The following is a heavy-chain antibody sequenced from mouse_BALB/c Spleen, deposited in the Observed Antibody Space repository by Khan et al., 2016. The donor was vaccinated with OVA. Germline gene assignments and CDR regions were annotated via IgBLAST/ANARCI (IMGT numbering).Heavy chain of an antibody. J-gene: IGHJ3*01. CDR2: ISYSGST. V-gene: IGHV3-2*02. CDR3: ARWFTY. Sequence: EVELVESGPGLVKPSQSLSLTCTVTGYSITSDYAWNWIRQFPGNKLEWMGYISYSGSTTYNPSLISRISITRDTSKNQFFLQLNSVTTEDTATYYCARWFTYWGQGTLVTVSA. CDR1: GYSITSDYA.